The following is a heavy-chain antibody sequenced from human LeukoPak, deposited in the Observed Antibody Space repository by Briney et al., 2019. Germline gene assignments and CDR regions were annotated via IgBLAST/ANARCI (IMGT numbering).Heavy chain of an antibody. V-gene: IGHV3-53*01. Sequence: GGSLRLSCAASGFTFSSYAMSWVRQAPGKRLEWVSVLYSGGSTYYADSVKGRFTISRDNSKNTLYLQMNSLRAEDTAVYYCTTATRFDYWGQGTLVTVSS. D-gene: IGHD1-1*01. CDR1: GFTFSSYA. CDR3: TTATRFDY. CDR2: LYSGGST. J-gene: IGHJ4*02.